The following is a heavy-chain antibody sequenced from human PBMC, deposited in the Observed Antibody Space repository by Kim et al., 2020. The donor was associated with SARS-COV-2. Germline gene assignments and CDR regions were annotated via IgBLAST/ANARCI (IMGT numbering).Heavy chain of an antibody. CDR2: INHSGST. J-gene: IGHJ5*02. D-gene: IGHD3-22*01. V-gene: IGHV4-34*01. Sequence: SETLSLTCAVYGGSFSGYYWSWIRQPPGKGLEWIGEINHSGSTNYNPSLKSRVTISVDTSKNQFSLKLSSVTAADTAVYYCARGRRITMIVVVPRWFDPWGQGTLVTVSS. CDR1: GGSFSGYY. CDR3: ARGRRITMIVVVPRWFDP.